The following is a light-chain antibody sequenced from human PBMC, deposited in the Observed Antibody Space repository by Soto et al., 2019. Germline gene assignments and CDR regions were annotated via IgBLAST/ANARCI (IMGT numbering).Light chain of an antibody. CDR2: GNS. Sequence: QSVLTQPPSVSVAPGQRVTLSCTGSSSNIGAGYDVHWYQQLPGTAPKLLIYGNSNRPSGVPDRFSGSKSGTSASLAITGLQAEDEADYYCQSYDSSLSGSVFGGGTKVTVL. V-gene: IGLV1-40*01. CDR1: SSNIGAGYD. CDR3: QSYDSSLSGSV. J-gene: IGLJ2*01.